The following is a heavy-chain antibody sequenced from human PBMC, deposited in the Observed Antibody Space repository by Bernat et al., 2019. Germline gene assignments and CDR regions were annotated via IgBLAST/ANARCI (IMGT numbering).Heavy chain of an antibody. CDR1: GFTFSSYG. V-gene: IGHV3-33*01. CDR3: ARSREVAGTSGYYYYYGMDV. J-gene: IGHJ6*02. D-gene: IGHD6-19*01. Sequence: QVQLVESGGGVVQPGRSLRLSCAASGFTFSSYGMHWVRQAPGKGLEWVAVIWYDGSNIYYADSVKGRFTISRDNSKNTLYLQMNSLKAEDTAVYYCARSREVAGTSGYYYYYGMDVWGQGTTVTVSS. CDR2: IWYDGSNI.